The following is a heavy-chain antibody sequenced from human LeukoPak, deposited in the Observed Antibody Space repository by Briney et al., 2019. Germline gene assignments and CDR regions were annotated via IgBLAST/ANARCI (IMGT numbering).Heavy chain of an antibody. D-gene: IGHD3-22*01. Sequence: GASVKVSCKASGYTFATSEIIWVRQATGQGLEWMGRMNPNSGDTAYAQKFQGRVTMTRNTSLTTAYMELSSLRSEDTAVYYCARGQNFDRSGDYSGWYVDLWGRGSLVAVST. J-gene: IGHJ2*01. V-gene: IGHV1-8*01. CDR1: GYTFATSE. CDR3: ARGQNFDRSGDYSGWYVDL. CDR2: MNPNSGDT.